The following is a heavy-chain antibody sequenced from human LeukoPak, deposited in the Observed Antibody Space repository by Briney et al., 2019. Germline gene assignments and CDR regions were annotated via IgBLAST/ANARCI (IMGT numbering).Heavy chain of an antibody. J-gene: IGHJ4*02. D-gene: IGHD3/OR15-3a*01. Sequence: QPGGSLRLSCVPSGFTFSSFAMNWVRQAPGKGLEWVSVISATGGTRYADSVKGRFTISRDNSKNTLHLQMNSLRAEDTAVYYCAKEEPPGVLDLWGQGTLITASS. CDR2: ISATGGT. V-gene: IGHV3-23*01. CDR3: AKEEPPGVLDL. CDR1: GFTFSSFA.